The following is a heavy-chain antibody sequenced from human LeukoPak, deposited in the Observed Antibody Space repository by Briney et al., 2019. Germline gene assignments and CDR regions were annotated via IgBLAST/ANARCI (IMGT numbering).Heavy chain of an antibody. Sequence: GGSLRLSCAASGFTFSSYEMNWVRQAPGKGLEWVSYISSSDSTIYYADSVKGRFTISRDNAKNSLYLQMSSLRAEDTVAYYCARVVRIPAAGPSFDYWGQGTLVTVSS. CDR1: GFTFSSYE. CDR2: ISSSDSTI. V-gene: IGHV3-48*03. D-gene: IGHD6-13*01. CDR3: ARVVRIPAAGPSFDY. J-gene: IGHJ4*02.